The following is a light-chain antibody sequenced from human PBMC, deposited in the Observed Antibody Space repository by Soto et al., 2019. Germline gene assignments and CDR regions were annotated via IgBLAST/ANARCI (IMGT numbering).Light chain of an antibody. CDR1: TSNIGSNP. CDR3: AAWDDRLRGVV. V-gene: IGLV1-44*01. Sequence: QSALTQPPSASGTPGQKVTISCSGTTSNIGSNPVNWYQQLPGTAPKLLIYNSNQRASGVPGRLSGSKSGTSASLAIIGLQSGDEADYYCAAWDDRLRGVVFGGGTKVTVL. CDR2: NSN. J-gene: IGLJ2*01.